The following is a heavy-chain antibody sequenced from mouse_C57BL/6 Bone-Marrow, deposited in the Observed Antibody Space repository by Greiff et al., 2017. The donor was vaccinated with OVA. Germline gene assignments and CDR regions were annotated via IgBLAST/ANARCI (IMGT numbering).Heavy chain of an antibody. D-gene: IGHD2-1*01. V-gene: IGHV14-4*01. CDR2: IDPENGDT. CDR1: GFNIKDDY. J-gene: IGHJ2*01. CDR3: TTLGQVYYGYFDY. Sequence: VQLQQSGAELVRPGASVKLSCTASGFNIKDDYMHWVKPRPEQGLEWIGWIDPENGDTEYDSKFQGKATITADTSSNTAYLQLSSLTSEDTAVYYCTTLGQVYYGYFDYWGQGTTLTVSS.